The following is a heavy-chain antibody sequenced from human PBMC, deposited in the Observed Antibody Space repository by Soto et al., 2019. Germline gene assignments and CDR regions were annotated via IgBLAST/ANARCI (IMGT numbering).Heavy chain of an antibody. V-gene: IGHV1-18*04. CDR3: AREDGQQLARYYYYGMDV. D-gene: IGHD6-13*01. Sequence: QVQLVQSGAEVKKPGASVKVSCKASGYTFTSYGISWVRQAPGQGLEWMGWISAYNGNTNYAQKLQGRVTMTTDTSTSPAHMELSSLRSDDTAVYYCAREDGQQLARYYYYGMDVWGQGTTVTASS. CDR1: GYTFTSYG. J-gene: IGHJ6*02. CDR2: ISAYNGNT.